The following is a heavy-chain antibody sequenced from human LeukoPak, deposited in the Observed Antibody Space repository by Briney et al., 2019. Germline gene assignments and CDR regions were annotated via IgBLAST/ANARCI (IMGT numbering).Heavy chain of an antibody. V-gene: IGHV3-15*01. CDR2: IKSKTDGGTT. D-gene: IGHD6-13*01. J-gene: IGHJ4*02. Sequence: QTGGSLRLSCAASGFTFSNAWMSWVRQAPGKGLEWVGRIKSKTDGGTTDYAAPVKGRFTIPRDDSKNTLYLQMNSLKTEDTAVYYCTTGKSVAAADYWGQGTLVTVSS. CDR3: TTGKSVAAADY. CDR1: GFTFSNAW.